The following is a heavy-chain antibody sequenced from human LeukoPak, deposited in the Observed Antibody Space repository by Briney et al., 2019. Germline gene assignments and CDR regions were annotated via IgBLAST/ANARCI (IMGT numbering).Heavy chain of an antibody. CDR3: ARDLHWGASDY. CDR2: INTDGSST. Sequence: GGSLRLSCAASGFIFSSYWMHWVRHAPGKGLAWVSRINTDGSSTSYADSVKGRFTISRDNAKNTLYLQMNSLGVEDTAVYYCARDLHWGASDYWGQGTLVTVSS. J-gene: IGHJ4*02. V-gene: IGHV3-74*01. CDR1: GFIFSSYW. D-gene: IGHD1-26*01.